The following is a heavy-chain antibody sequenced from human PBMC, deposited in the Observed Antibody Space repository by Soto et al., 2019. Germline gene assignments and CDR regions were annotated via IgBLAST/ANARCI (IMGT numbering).Heavy chain of an antibody. J-gene: IGHJ3*02. Sequence: EVQLVESGGGLVQPGGSLRISCEASGFTFGYYWMSWVRQAPGKGLEWVANIKGDESEKYYMDSVKGRFSISRDNVKTSLYLQMGSLRVEDTAVYYCARGARNCTNGACWFGGFDIWGQGTSVIVSS. CDR2: IKGDESEK. D-gene: IGHD2-8*01. V-gene: IGHV3-7*05. CDR1: GFTFGYYW. CDR3: ARGARNCTNGACWFGGFDI.